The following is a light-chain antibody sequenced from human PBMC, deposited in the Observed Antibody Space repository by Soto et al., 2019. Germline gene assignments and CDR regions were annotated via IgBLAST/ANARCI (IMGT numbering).Light chain of an antibody. Sequence: IVLTHSPATLCFSRGEMAALSFRASQSVSSYLAWYQQKPGQAPRLLIYDASNRATGIPARFSGSGSGTDFTLTISSLEPEDFAVYYCQQYGSSTTFGQGTKVDIK. CDR2: DAS. V-gene: IGKV3-11*01. CDR3: QQYGSSTT. CDR1: QSVSSY. J-gene: IGKJ1*01.